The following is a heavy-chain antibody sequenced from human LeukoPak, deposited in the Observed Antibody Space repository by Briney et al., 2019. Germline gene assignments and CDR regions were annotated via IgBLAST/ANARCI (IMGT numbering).Heavy chain of an antibody. D-gene: IGHD3-9*01. V-gene: IGHV3-30*18. CDR3: AKVVDLNDISWFDP. CDR1: GYTFRNYG. J-gene: IGHJ5*02. Sequence: GDSLRLSRAASGYTFRNYGMHWVRQAPGKGLDGVAVISYDGSNKYYADSVKGRFTISRDNSKNTLYLQMNTLRAEDTAVYYCAKVVDLNDISWFDPWGQGTLVTVSS. CDR2: ISYDGSNK.